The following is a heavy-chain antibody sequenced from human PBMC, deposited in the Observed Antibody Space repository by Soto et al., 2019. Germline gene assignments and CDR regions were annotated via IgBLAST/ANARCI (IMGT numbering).Heavy chain of an antibody. CDR2: INSDGSST. V-gene: IGHV3-74*01. J-gene: IGHJ6*02. CDR3: ARDTVEQRDFWSGPSADYYGMDV. Sequence: GGSLRLSCAASGFTFSSYWMHWVRQAPGKGLVWVSRINSDGSSTSYADSVKGRFTISRDNAKNTLYLQMNSLRAEDTAVYYCARDTVEQRDFWSGPSADYYGMDVWGQGTTVTVSS. CDR1: GFTFSSYW. D-gene: IGHD3-3*01.